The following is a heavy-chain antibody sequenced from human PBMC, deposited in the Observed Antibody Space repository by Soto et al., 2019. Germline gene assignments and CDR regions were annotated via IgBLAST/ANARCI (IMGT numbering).Heavy chain of an antibody. CDR1: GFTFSAYG. D-gene: IGHD5-12*01. J-gene: IGHJ6*04. CDR3: ARPRVATISYYGMDA. Sequence: QVQLEESGGGVVQPGMSLRLSCAASGFTFSAYGMHWVRQAPGKGLEWVAFDSYDGLKKEYAESVKGRFTISRDHSKNTLYLQANSLRAEDTAVYCCARPRVATISYYGMDAWGDGTTVIVSS. V-gene: IGHV3-30*04. CDR2: DSYDGLKK.